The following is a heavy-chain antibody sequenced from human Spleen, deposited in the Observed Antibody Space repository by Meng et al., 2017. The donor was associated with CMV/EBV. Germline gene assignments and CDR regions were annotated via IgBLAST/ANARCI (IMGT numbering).Heavy chain of an antibody. Sequence: GGSLRLSCAASGFTFSSYGMHWVRQAPGKGLEWVAVIWYDGSNKYYADSVKGRFTISRDNSKNALFLQMNSLRAEDTAVYYCARQWQLPDYWGQGTLVTVSS. V-gene: IGHV3-33*01. CDR1: GFTFSSYG. J-gene: IGHJ4*02. CDR3: ARQWQLPDY. CDR2: IWYDGSNK. D-gene: IGHD2-15*01.